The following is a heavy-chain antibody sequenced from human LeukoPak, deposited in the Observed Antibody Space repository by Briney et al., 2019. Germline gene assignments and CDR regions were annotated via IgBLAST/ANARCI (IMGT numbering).Heavy chain of an antibody. Sequence: GGSLRLSCAASGFTFSSYSMNWVRQAPGKGLEWVSSISSSSSYIYYADSVKGRFTISRDNAKNSLYLQMNSLRAEDTAVYYSARDIGYCSSTSCYPSAFDIWGQGTMVTVSS. CDR3: ARDIGYCSSTSCYPSAFDI. V-gene: IGHV3-21*01. D-gene: IGHD2-2*01. J-gene: IGHJ3*02. CDR2: ISSSSSYI. CDR1: GFTFSSYS.